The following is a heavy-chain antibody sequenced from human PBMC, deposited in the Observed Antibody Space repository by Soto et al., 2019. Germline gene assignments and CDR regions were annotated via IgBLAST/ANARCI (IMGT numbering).Heavy chain of an antibody. CDR2: IYYSGST. J-gene: IGHJ4*02. Sequence: SETLSLTCTVSGGSISSYYWSWIRQPPGKGLEWIGYIYYSGSTNYNPSLKSRVTISVDTSKNQFSLKLSSVTAADTAVYYCARSPFSVFTLDYSGQGTLVTVSS. CDR1: GGSISSYY. CDR3: ARSPFSVFTLDY. V-gene: IGHV4-59*01. D-gene: IGHD1-20*01.